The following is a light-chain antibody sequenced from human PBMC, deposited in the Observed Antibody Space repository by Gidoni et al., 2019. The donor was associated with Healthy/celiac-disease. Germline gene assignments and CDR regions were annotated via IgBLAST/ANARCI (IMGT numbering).Light chain of an antibody. CDR2: GNS. V-gene: IGLV1-40*01. CDR3: HSYDSSLSVV. Sequence: QSVLTQPTSVSGAPGQRVTISGPGSSSNIGAGYDVHWYQQLPGTAPNLLIYGNSTPPSGFPARFSGSKSATSASLAITGLQAEDEADYYCHSYDSSLSVVFGGGTKLTVL. J-gene: IGLJ2*01. CDR1: SSNIGAGYD.